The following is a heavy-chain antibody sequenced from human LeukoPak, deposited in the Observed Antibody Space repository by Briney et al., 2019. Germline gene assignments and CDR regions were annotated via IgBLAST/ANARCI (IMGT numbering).Heavy chain of an antibody. V-gene: IGHV4-59*08. J-gene: IGHJ4*02. CDR3: ARLSHPVSNSWYFDY. CDR1: GGSISGYF. CDR2: IHDTGST. D-gene: IGHD6-13*01. Sequence: PSETLSLTCTVSGGSISGYFWGWIRQPPGKGLEWVGYIHDTGSTNYNPSLTSRVTISVDTSKNQLSLRLSSVTAADTAVYYCARLSHPVSNSWYFDYWGRGTLVTVSS.